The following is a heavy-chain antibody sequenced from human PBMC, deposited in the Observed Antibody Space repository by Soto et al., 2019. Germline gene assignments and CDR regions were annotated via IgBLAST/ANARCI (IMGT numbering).Heavy chain of an antibody. J-gene: IGHJ4*02. CDR3: ARAPAALVGAHQGTFDY. D-gene: IGHD1-26*01. V-gene: IGHV1-69*01. CDR2: IIPIFGTA. CDR1: GGTFSSYA. Sequence: QVQLVQSGAEVKKPGSSVKVSCKASGGTFSSYAISWVRQAPGQGLEWMGGIIPIFGTANYAQKFQGRVTITADESTSTAYMELSSVRSEDTAVYYCARAPAALVGAHQGTFDYWVQGTLVTVSS.